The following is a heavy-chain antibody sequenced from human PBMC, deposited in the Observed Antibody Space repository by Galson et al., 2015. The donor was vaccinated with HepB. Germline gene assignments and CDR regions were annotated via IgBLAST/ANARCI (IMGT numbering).Heavy chain of an antibody. J-gene: IGHJ4*02. V-gene: IGHV3-48*04. Sequence: SLRLSCAASGFTFSRHDMNWVRQAPGKGLEWVSYISSSSSNIHCADSVKGRFTISRDNAKKSLSLQMSSLRAEDTAVYYCARVWSWEPNHLDHRGQGTLVTVSS. CDR1: GFTFSRHD. D-gene: IGHD3-3*01. CDR2: ISSSSSNI. CDR3: ARVWSWEPNHLDH.